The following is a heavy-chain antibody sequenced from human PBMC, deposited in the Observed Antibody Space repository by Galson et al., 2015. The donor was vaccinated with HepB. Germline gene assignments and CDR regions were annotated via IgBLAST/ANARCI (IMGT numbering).Heavy chain of an antibody. CDR2: ITVKGDST. Sequence: SLRLSCAASGFAFDSHAMSWVRQAPGRGLEWISGITVKGDSTFYADSVKGRFTVSKDNSNNMLYLQMKSLRADDAGLYFCAKGYGLFDSWGQGILVTVSS. V-gene: IGHV3-23*01. CDR3: AKGYGLFDS. CDR1: GFAFDSHA. D-gene: IGHD5-18*01. J-gene: IGHJ5*01.